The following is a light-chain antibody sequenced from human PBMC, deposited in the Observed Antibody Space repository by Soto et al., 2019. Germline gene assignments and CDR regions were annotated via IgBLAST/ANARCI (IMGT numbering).Light chain of an antibody. CDR3: QHRMNWPLT. V-gene: IGKV3-11*01. CDR1: QSVRSY. CDR2: DAC. Sequence: EIVLTQSPAPLSLSPGERATLSCRASQSVRSYLLWYQQKPGQAPGLLIYDACNRASGTPARFSGSGSETDFTLTISSLEPEDFAVYYCQHRMNWPLTCGQGTRLEIK. J-gene: IGKJ5*01.